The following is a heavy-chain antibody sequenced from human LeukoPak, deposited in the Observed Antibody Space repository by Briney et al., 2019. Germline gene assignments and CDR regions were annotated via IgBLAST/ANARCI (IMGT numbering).Heavy chain of an antibody. CDR3: ASSPPTGTTWYFDL. Sequence: PGGSLRLSCAASGFTFSTYAMHWVRQAPGKGLEYVSAISGDGGSTYYANSVKGRFTISRDNSRNTLYLQMGSLRAEDMAVYYCASSPPTGTTWYFDLWGRGTLVTVSS. J-gene: IGHJ2*01. CDR2: ISGDGGST. V-gene: IGHV3-64*01. CDR1: GFTFSTYA. D-gene: IGHD1-7*01.